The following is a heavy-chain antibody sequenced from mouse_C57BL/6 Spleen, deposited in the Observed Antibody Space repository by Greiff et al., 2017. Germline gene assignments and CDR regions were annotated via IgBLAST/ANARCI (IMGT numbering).Heavy chain of an antibody. Sequence: EVKLVESGGGLVQPGGSLSLSCAASGFTFTDYYMSWVRQPPGKALEWLGFIRNKANGYTTEYSASVKGRFTISRDNSQSILYLQMNALRAEDSATYYCARYSIMWYFDYWGQGTTLTVSS. J-gene: IGHJ2*01. CDR2: IRNKANGYTT. CDR1: GFTFTDYY. CDR3: ARYSIMWYFDY. V-gene: IGHV7-3*01.